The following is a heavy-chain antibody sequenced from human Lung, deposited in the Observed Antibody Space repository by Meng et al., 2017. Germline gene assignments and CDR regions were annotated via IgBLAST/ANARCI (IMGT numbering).Heavy chain of an antibody. V-gene: IGHV4-34*01. J-gene: IGHJ4*02. CDR1: GGSFSDYY. CDR3: ARGPTTMAHDFDY. Sequence: GPLQKWGAGRVKPSETLSLPCVVAGGSFSDYYWSWIRQPPGKGLEWIGEINHSGSTNYNPSLESRATISVDTSQNNLSLKLSSVTAADSAVYYCARGPTTMAHDFDYWGQGTLVTVAS. D-gene: IGHD4-11*01. CDR2: INHSGST.